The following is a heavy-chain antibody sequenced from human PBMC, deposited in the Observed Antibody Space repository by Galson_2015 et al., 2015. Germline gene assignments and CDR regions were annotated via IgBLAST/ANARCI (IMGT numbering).Heavy chain of an antibody. J-gene: IGHJ4*02. D-gene: IGHD4-17*01. CDR2: INPKTGGT. V-gene: IGHV1-2*02. Sequence: SVKVSCKASGYSFTGYNLHWVRQAPGQGLEWMGWINPKTGGTNYAQKFQGRVTMTRDTSTSTAYMDLRRLTFDDTAVYYCARDLEVTVTTARGNYWGQGTLVTVSS. CDR1: GYSFTGYN. CDR3: ARDLEVTVTTARGNY.